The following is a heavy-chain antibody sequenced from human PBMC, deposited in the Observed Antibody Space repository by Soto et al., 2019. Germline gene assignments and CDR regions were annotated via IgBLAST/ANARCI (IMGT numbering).Heavy chain of an antibody. CDR1: GGTFSSYA. V-gene: IGHV1-69*12. Sequence: QVQLVQSGAEVKKPGSSVKVSCKASGGTFSSYAISWVRQAPGQGLEWMGGIIPIFGTANYAQKFQGRVTITADESTSTAYMELSSLRSEDTAVYYCARVFTMVRGVMESYNWFDPWGQGTLVTVSS. CDR2: IIPIFGTA. J-gene: IGHJ5*02. CDR3: ARVFTMVRGVMESYNWFDP. D-gene: IGHD3-10*01.